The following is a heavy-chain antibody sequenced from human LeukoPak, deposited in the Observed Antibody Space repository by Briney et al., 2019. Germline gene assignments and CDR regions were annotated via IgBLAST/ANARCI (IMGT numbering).Heavy chain of an antibody. Sequence: ASVKVSCKASGYTFTGYYIHWVRQAPGQGLEWMGWINPNSGGTNYAQKLQGRVTMTRDTSISTAYMELSRLRSDDTAVYYCARVRCSRASCYPSFDYWGQGTLVTVSS. V-gene: IGHV1-2*02. CDR3: ARVRCSRASCYPSFDY. J-gene: IGHJ4*02. CDR1: GYTFTGYY. D-gene: IGHD2-2*01. CDR2: INPNSGGT.